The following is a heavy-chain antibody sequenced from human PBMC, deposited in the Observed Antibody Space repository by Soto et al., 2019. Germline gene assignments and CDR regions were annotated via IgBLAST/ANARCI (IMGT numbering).Heavy chain of an antibody. CDR1: RGSVSSSDW. CDR2: IYHSGST. CDR3: ARSNVRGVIIYGMDV. J-gene: IGHJ6*02. V-gene: IGHV4-4*02. D-gene: IGHD3-10*01. Sequence: HSGTTALSCAVCRGSVSSSDWWGSVRQPPGKGLEWIGEIYHSGSTNYNPSLKSRVTISVDKSKNQFSLKLSSVTAADTAVYYCARSNVRGVIIYGMDVWRHGSTDTVS.